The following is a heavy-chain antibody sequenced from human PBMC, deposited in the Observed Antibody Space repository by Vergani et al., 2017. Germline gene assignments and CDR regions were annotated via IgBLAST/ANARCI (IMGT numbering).Heavy chain of an antibody. J-gene: IGHJ6*03. V-gene: IGHV4-34*01. CDR2: IAHTGRP. D-gene: IGHD4-11*01. CDR1: GGSFTSYH. Sequence: QVQLQQWGGGLLKPSETLSLTCVVNGGSFTSYHWTWIRQSPGEGLEWVGDIAHTGRPDYNPSLKSRLTMSVDKSRNPFSLTLTSVTATDTAIYFCARVNTETNGHLYYYYYMDVCGQGTAVTVS. CDR3: ARVNTETNGHLYYYYYMDV.